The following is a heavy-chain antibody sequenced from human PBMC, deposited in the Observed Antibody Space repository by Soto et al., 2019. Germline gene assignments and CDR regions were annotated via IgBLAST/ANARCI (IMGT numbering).Heavy chain of an antibody. CDR2: ISGSGQTT. CDR1: GFTFSRFA. CDR3: AREAGMDV. Sequence: PGGSLRLSCAGSGFTFSRFAMSWVRQIPGKGLEWVSAISGSGQTTYYADSVKGRFTVSRDNSNNTLYLQMNSLRAEDTAVYYCAREAGMDVWGQGTTVTVSS. J-gene: IGHJ6*02. V-gene: IGHV3-23*01.